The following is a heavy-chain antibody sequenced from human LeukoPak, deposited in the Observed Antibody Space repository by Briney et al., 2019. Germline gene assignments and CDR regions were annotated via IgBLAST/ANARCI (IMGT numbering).Heavy chain of an antibody. V-gene: IGHV1-3*01. CDR3: ARAPSIAARPYYYYGMDV. CDR1: GYTFTSYA. Sequence: ASVKVSCKASGYTFTSYAMHWVRQAPGRRLEWMGWINAGNGNTKYSQKFQGRVTITRDTSASTAYMELSSLRSEDTAVYYCARAPSIAARPYYYYGMDVWGQGTTVTVSS. J-gene: IGHJ6*02. CDR2: INAGNGNT. D-gene: IGHD6-6*01.